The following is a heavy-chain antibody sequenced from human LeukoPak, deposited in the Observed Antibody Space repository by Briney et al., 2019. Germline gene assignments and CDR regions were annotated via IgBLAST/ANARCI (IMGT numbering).Heavy chain of an antibody. D-gene: IGHD3-9*01. Sequence: SETLSLTCAVYGGSFSGYYWSWIRQPPGKGLEWIGEINHSGSTNYNPSLKSRVTMSVDTSKNQFSLKLSSVTAADTAVYYCAREDYDILTGYYFVDAYYFDYWGQGTLVTVSS. J-gene: IGHJ4*02. CDR2: INHSGST. CDR1: GGSFSGYY. V-gene: IGHV4-34*01. CDR3: AREDYDILTGYYFVDAYYFDY.